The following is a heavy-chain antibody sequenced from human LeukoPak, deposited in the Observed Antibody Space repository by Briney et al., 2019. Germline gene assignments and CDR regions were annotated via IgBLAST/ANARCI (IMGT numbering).Heavy chain of an antibody. D-gene: IGHD3-22*01. CDR2: INPSGGST. J-gene: IGHJ4*02. Sequence: ASVKVSCKASRYTFTSYYMHWVRHAPGQGLEWMGIINPSGGSTSSAQRFQGRVTMTRDTSTSTVYMELSSLRSEDTAVYYCARERRGYYDYENYFDYWGQGTLVTVSS. V-gene: IGHV1-46*01. CDR3: ARERRGYYDYENYFDY. CDR1: RYTFTSYY.